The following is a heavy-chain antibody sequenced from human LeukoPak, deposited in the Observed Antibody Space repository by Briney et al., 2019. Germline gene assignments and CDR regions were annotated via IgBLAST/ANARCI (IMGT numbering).Heavy chain of an antibody. V-gene: IGHV4-39*07. J-gene: IGHJ4*02. D-gene: IGHD2-2*01. CDR3: ARGTYQLPLSRPFDY. CDR2: IYYSGST. Sequence: SETLSLTCTVSGGSISSSSYYWGWIRQPPGKGPEWIGSIYYSGSTYYNPSLKGRVTISVDTSKNQFSLKLSSVTAADTAVYYCARGTYQLPLSRPFDYWGQGTLVTVSS. CDR1: GGSISSSSYY.